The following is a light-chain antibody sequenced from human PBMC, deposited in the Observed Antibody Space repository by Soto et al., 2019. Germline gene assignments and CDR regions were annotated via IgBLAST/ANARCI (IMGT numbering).Light chain of an antibody. J-gene: IGLJ2*01. CDR2: DDN. CDR1: SSNIGNND. CDR3: GTWDSSLSAVL. V-gene: IGLV1-51*01. Sequence: QSVLTQPPSVSAAPGQKITISCSGSSSNIGNNDVSWYQQLPGTIPKLLIYDDNKRSSGIPDRFSGSKSGTSATLGITGLQTGDEADYYCGTWDSSLSAVLFGGGTKLTVL.